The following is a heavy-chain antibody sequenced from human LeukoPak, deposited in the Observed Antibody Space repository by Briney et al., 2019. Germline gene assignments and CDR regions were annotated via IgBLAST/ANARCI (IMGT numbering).Heavy chain of an antibody. CDR1: GYTFTSYA. CDR3: ATGIAARPYYYYGMDV. Sequence: ASVKVSCKASGYTFTSYAMHWVRQAPGQRLEWMGWINAGNGNTKYSQKFQGRVTITRDTSASTAYMELSSLRSEDTAVYYCATGIAARPYYYYGMDVWGQGTTVTVPS. J-gene: IGHJ6*02. D-gene: IGHD6-6*01. CDR2: INAGNGNT. V-gene: IGHV1-3*01.